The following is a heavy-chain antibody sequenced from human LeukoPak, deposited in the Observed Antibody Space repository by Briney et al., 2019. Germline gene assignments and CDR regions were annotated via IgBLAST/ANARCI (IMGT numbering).Heavy chain of an antibody. Sequence: PGGSLRLSCAASGFTFSSYAMSWVRQAPGKGLEWVSAISGSGGSTYYADSVKGRFTMSRDNSKNTLYLQMNSLRAEDTAVYYCANDYQYSSGWYQSGWFDPWGQGTLVTVSS. D-gene: IGHD6-19*01. J-gene: IGHJ5*02. CDR3: ANDYQYSSGWYQSGWFDP. V-gene: IGHV3-23*01. CDR2: ISGSGGST. CDR1: GFTFSSYA.